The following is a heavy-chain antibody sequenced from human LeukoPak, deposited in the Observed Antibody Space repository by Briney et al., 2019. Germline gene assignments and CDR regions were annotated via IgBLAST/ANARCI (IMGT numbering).Heavy chain of an antibody. CDR2: ISYDGSNK. CDR1: GFTFSSYA. D-gene: IGHD1-26*01. Sequence: PGGSLRLSCAASGFTFSSYAMHWVRQAPGKGLEWVAVISYDGSNKYYADSVKGRFTISGDNSKNTLYLQMNSLRAEDTAVYYCARAEGSQSFDYWGQGTLVTVSS. CDR3: ARAEGSQSFDY. V-gene: IGHV3-30*04. J-gene: IGHJ4*02.